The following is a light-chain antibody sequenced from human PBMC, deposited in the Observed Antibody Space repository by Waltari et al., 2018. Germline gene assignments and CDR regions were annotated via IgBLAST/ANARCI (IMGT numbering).Light chain of an antibody. Sequence: QSALPQPASVSGSPGQSITISCTGTSRDVGSYYYVSWYQQHPGNAPTVMIYDVSNRPSGVSNRFSGSKSGNTASLTSSGLQAEDEADYYCSSHTSNNVGVFGGGTKLTVL. CDR3: SSHTSNNVGV. J-gene: IGLJ3*02. V-gene: IGLV2-14*01. CDR2: DVS. CDR1: SRDVGSYYY.